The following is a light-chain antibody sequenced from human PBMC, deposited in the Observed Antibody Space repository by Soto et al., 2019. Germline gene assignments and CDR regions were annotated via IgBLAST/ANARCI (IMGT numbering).Light chain of an antibody. CDR1: SSDVGGYNY. Sequence: QSVLTQPASVSGSPGQSITISCTGTSSDVGGYNYVSWYQHHPGKAPKLMIYEVSNRPSGASNRSSGSKSGNTASLTISGLQAEDEADYYCSSYTSSSTKVFGTGTKLTVL. J-gene: IGLJ1*01. V-gene: IGLV2-14*01. CDR3: SSYTSSSTKV. CDR2: EVS.